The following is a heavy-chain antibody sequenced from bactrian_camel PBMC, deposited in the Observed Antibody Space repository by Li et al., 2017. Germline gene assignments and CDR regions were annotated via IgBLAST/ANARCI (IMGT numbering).Heavy chain of an antibody. CDR3: AADETLRGGYICPDVFAA. D-gene: IGHD2*01. V-gene: IGHV3S63*01. CDR2: ISGSGSST. CDR1: GLSFDDYA. J-gene: IGHJ6*01. Sequence: HVQLVESGGGLVQAGGSLRLSCTASGLSFDDYAVGWFRQAPGKEREGVSCISGSGSSTYYADSVKGRFTISRDNAKNTLYLQMNSLKPKDTAMYYCAADETLRGGYICPDVFAAWGQGTQVTVS.